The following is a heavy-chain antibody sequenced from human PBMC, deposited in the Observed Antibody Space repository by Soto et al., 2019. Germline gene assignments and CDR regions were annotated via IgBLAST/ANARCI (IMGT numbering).Heavy chain of an antibody. J-gene: IGHJ6*02. CDR1: GFTFTNSA. Sequence: SVKVSCKASGFTFTNSAVQWVRQARGQRLEWIGWIVVGSGNTNYAQKFQERVTITRDMSTTTAYMELSSLRSEDTAVYYRAAGYYYYYYYYGMDVWGQGTTVTVSS. D-gene: IGHD3-10*01. CDR3: AAGYYYYYYYYGMDV. V-gene: IGHV1-58*01. CDR2: IVVGSGNT.